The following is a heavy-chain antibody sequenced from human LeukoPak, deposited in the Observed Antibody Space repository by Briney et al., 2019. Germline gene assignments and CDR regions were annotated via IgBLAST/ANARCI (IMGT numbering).Heavy chain of an antibody. Sequence: ASVKVSCKASGYTFTGYYMHWVRQAPGQGLEWMGWINPNSGGTNYAQKFQGRVTMTRDTSISTAYMELSRLRSDDTAVYYCARAPLRGYNSGSYSPIFDYWGQGTLVTVSS. J-gene: IGHJ4*02. D-gene: IGHD1-26*01. CDR3: ARAPLRGYNSGSYSPIFDY. CDR2: INPNSGGT. CDR1: GYTFTGYY. V-gene: IGHV1-2*02.